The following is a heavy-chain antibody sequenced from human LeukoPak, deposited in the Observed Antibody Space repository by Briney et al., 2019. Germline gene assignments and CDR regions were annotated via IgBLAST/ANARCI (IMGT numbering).Heavy chain of an antibody. CDR3: ARLEKDSSGYLLDY. J-gene: IGHJ4*02. D-gene: IGHD3-22*01. V-gene: IGHV4-39*01. CDR2: IYYSGST. CDR1: GGSISSSSYY. Sequence: WETLSLTCTVSGGSISSSSYYRGWIRQPPGQGLEWIGSIYYSGSTYYNPSLKSRVTISVDTPKNQFALKLSSVTSADTAGIYCARLEKDSSGYLLDYWSQGTLVTVSS.